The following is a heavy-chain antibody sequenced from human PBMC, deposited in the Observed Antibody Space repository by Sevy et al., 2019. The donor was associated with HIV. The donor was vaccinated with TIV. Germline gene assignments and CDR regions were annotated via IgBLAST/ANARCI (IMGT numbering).Heavy chain of an antibody. D-gene: IGHD5-18*01. CDR3: TNLYSYGYGFDY. CDR2: ISGSGGST. Sequence: GGSLRLSCVASGFTFRSYAMNWVRQAPGRGLKWVSAISGSGGSTYYADSVKGRFTISRDNSKNTLYLQMNSLRAEDTAVYYCTNLYSYGYGFDYWGQGTLVTVSS. CDR1: GFTFRSYA. V-gene: IGHV3-23*01. J-gene: IGHJ4*02.